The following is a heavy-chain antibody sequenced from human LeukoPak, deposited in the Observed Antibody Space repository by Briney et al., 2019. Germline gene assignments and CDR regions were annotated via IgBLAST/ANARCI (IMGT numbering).Heavy chain of an antibody. J-gene: IGHJ6*02. Sequence: GASVKVSCKVSGYTLTELSMHWVRQAPGKGLEWMGGFDPEDGETIYAQKFQGRVTMTEDTSTDTAYTELSSLRSEDTAVYYCATHTMVRGVLYYYYYGMDVWGQGTTVTVSS. CDR1: GYTLTELS. CDR3: ATHTMVRGVLYYYYYGMDV. CDR2: FDPEDGET. V-gene: IGHV1-24*01. D-gene: IGHD3-10*01.